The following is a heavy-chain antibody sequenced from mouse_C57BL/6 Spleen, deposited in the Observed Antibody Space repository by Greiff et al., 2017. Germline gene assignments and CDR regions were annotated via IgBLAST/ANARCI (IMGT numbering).Heavy chain of an antibody. CDR1: GYTFTSYW. J-gene: IGHJ2*01. V-gene: IGHV1-69*01. D-gene: IGHD2-5*01. CDR2: IDPSDSYT. CDR3: AREGNYSNYLDY. Sequence: QVQLQQPGAELVMPGASVKLSCKASGYTFTSYWMHWVKQRPGQGLEWIGEIDPSDSYTNYNQKFKGKSTLTVDKSSSTAYMQLSSLTSEDSAVYYCAREGNYSNYLDYWGQGTTLTVFS.